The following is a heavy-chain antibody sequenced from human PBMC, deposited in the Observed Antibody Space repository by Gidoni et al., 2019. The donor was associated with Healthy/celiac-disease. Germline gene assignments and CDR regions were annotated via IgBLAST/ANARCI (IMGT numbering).Heavy chain of an antibody. CDR1: GGSISSYY. D-gene: IGHD2-15*01. Sequence: QVQLQESGPGLVKPSETLSLTCTVPGGSISSYYWSWIRQPPGKGLEWIGYIYYSGSTNYNPSLKSRVTISVDTSKNQFSLKLSSVTAADTAVYYCARDGAPVVAAPNYYFDYWGQGTLVTVSS. V-gene: IGHV4-59*01. CDR3: ARDGAPVVAAPNYYFDY. CDR2: IYYSGST. J-gene: IGHJ4*02.